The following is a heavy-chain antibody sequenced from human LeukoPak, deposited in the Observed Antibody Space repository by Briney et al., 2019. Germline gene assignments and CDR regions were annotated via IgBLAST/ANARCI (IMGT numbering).Heavy chain of an antibody. D-gene: IGHD6-13*01. J-gene: IGHJ5*02. V-gene: IGHV4-31*03. CDR1: GGSISSGGYY. CDR2: IYYSGST. Sequence: PSETLSLTCTVSGGSISSGGYYWSWIRQPPGKGLEWIGYIYYSGSTYYNPSLNSRGTISVDTSNNQFSLKLSSVTAADTAVYYCASAYSSSWYTVWDNWFYPWGQGTLVTV. CDR3: ASAYSSSWYTVWDNWFYP.